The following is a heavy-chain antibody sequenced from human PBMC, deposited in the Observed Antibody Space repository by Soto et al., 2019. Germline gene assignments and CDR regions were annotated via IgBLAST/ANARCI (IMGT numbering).Heavy chain of an antibody. CDR1: GYTFTSYG. Sequence: ASVKVSCKASGYTFTSYGISWVRQAPGQGLEWMGWISAYNGNTNYAQKLQGRVTMTTDTSTSTAYMELRSLRSDDTAVYYCASRTVILWGADAFDIWGQGTMVTVSS. CDR2: ISAYNGNT. J-gene: IGHJ3*02. V-gene: IGHV1-18*01. D-gene: IGHD4-17*01. CDR3: ASRTVILWGADAFDI.